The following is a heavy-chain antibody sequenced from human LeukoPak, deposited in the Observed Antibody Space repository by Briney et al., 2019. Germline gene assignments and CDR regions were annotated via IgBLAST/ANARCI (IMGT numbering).Heavy chain of an antibody. J-gene: IGHJ4*02. CDR2: ISAYNGNT. D-gene: IGHD6-19*01. Sequence: ASVKVSFTASGYTFTIYGISWVRQAPGQGLEWMGWISAYNGNTNYAQKLQGRVTMTTDTSTSTAYMELRSLRSDDTAVYYCARDLEYSSGWYRGSGSYHLADYWGQGTLVTVSS. V-gene: IGHV1-18*01. CDR3: ARDLEYSSGWYRGSGSYHLADY. CDR1: GYTFTIYG.